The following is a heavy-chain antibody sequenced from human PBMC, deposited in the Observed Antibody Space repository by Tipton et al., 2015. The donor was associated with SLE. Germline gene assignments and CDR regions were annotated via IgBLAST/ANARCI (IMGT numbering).Heavy chain of an antibody. Sequence: TLSLTCTVSGGSIIGYYCSWIRQPAGKGLEWLGRIYSSGSTLCNPSLQSRLTLSLDMSNNQFSLRVRSVTAADTAVYYCSRGGGSYFDYWGQGRLVTVSS. CDR1: GGSIIGYY. D-gene: IGHD1-26*01. V-gene: IGHV4-4*07. J-gene: IGHJ4*02. CDR3: SRGGGSYFDY. CDR2: IYSSGST.